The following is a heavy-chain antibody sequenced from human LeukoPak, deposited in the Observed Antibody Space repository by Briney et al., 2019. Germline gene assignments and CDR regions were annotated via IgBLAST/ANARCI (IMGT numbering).Heavy chain of an antibody. Sequence: ETLSLTCTVSGGSISSHYWSWIRQPSGKGLEWIGYIYYSGSTNYNPSLKSRVTISVDTPKNQFSPKLSSVTAADTAVYYCARDRVVPAAIFSGDYYYYYYMDVWGKGTTVTVSS. D-gene: IGHD2-2*02. J-gene: IGHJ6*03. CDR2: IYYSGST. V-gene: IGHV4-59*11. CDR1: GGSISSHY. CDR3: ARDRVVPAAIFSGDYYYYYYMDV.